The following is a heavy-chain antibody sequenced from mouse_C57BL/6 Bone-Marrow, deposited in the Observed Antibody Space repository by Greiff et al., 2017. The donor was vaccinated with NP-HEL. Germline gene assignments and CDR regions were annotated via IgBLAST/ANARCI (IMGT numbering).Heavy chain of an antibody. J-gene: IGHJ4*01. CDR2: ISNGGGST. CDR1: GFTFSDYY. Sequence: DVQLQESGGGLVQPGGSLKLSCAASGFTFSDYYMYWVRQTPEKRLEWVAYISNGGGSTYYPDTVKGRFTISRDNAKNTLYLQMSRLKSEDTAMYYCARQRGYYAMDYWGQGTSVTVSS. CDR3: ARQRGYYAMDY. V-gene: IGHV5-12*01.